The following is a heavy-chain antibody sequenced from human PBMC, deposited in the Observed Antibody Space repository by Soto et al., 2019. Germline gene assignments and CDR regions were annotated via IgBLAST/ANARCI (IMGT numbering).Heavy chain of an antibody. CDR2: IIPILGIA. CDR1: GGTFSSYT. D-gene: IGHD2-15*01. J-gene: IGHJ6*03. Sequence: QVQLVQSGAEVKKPGSSVKVSCKASGGTFSSYTISWVRQAPGQGLEWMGRIIPILGIANYAQKFQGRVTITADKSTSTAYMELSSLRSEDTAVYYCARGSYCSGGSCLYYYYYYYMDVWGKGTTVTVSS. V-gene: IGHV1-69*02. CDR3: ARGSYCSGGSCLYYYYYYYMDV.